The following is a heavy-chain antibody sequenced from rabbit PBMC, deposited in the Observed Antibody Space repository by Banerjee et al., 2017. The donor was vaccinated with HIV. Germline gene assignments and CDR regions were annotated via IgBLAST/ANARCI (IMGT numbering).Heavy chain of an antibody. D-gene: IGHD2-1*01. V-gene: IGHV1S43*01. CDR3: ARVDYANNNYPRDYFNL. Sequence: QQQLEESGGGLVKPGGTLTLTCKASGFDFSSYYMCWVRQAPGKGLELIACIYGGDGSTWYASWVNGRFTISRSTSLNTVDLQMTSLTAADTATYFCARVDYANNNYPRDYFNLWGQGTLVTVS. CDR1: GFDFSSYY. J-gene: IGHJ4*01. CDR2: IYGGDGST.